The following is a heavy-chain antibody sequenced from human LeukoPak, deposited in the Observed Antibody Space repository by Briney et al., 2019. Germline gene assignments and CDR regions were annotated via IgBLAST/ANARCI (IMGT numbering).Heavy chain of an antibody. CDR3: ARDWFGIES. V-gene: IGHV3-74*01. CDR2: INGDGSST. D-gene: IGHD3-16*01. CDR1: GFTFSNYW. J-gene: IGHJ4*02. Sequence: GGSLRLSCAASGFTFSNYWMHWVRQAPGKGLVWVSRINGDGSSTNYADSVKGRFTISRDNAKNTVNLQVNSLRAEDTAVYYCARDWFGIESWGQGTLVTVSS.